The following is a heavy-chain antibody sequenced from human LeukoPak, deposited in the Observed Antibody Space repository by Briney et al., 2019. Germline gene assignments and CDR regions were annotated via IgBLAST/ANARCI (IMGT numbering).Heavy chain of an antibody. CDR1: GFTFSSYG. Sequence: GRSLRLSCAASGFTFSSYGMHWVRQAPGKGLEWVAVISYGGSNKYYADSVKGRFTISRDNSKNTLYLQMNSLRAEDTAVYYCAKDSRYCSGGSCYTYYYGMDVWAKGPRSPSP. D-gene: IGHD2-15*01. J-gene: IGHJ6*02. CDR3: AKDSRYCSGGSCYTYYYGMDV. V-gene: IGHV3-30*18. CDR2: ISYGGSNK.